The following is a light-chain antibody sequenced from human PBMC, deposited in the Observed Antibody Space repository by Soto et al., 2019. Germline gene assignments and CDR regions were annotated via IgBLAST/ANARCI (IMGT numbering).Light chain of an antibody. V-gene: IGLV1-47*01. CDR2: RNN. CDR3: AAWDDSLHMI. CDR1: SSNIGSNF. Sequence: QPVLTQPPSASGTPGQRVTVSCSGSSSNIGSNFVFWYQQLPGTAPKLLIYRNNQRPSGVPDRFSGSKSGTSASLAISGLRSEDEADYYCAAWDDSLHMIFGGGTKVTVL. J-gene: IGLJ2*01.